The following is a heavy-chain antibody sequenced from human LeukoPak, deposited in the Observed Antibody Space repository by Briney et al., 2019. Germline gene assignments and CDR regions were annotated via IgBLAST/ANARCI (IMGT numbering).Heavy chain of an antibody. J-gene: IGHJ4*02. CDR2: INHSGST. Sequence: SETLSLTCAVYGGSFSGYYWSWIRQPPGKGLEWIGEINHSGSTNYNPSLKSRVTISVDTSKNQFSLKLSSVTDADTAVYYCARGPFGVVKGYYDSSGYHPYYFDYWGQGTLVTVSS. CDR3: ARGPFGVVKGYYDSSGYHPYYFDY. V-gene: IGHV4-34*01. CDR1: GGSFSGYY. D-gene: IGHD3-22*01.